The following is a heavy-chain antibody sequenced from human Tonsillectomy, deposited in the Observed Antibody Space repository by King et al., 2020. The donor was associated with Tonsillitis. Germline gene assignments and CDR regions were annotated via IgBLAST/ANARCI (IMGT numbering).Heavy chain of an antibody. CDR3: AKDRDFWSPHGMDV. J-gene: IGHJ6*02. D-gene: IGHD3-3*01. Sequence: VQLVESGGGLIQPGGSLRLSCAASGLTFSSYAMNWVRQAPGKGLEWASGLSGSGGSTYYADSVEGRFAISRDNSKNTLYLQMNSLRAEDTAVYYCAKDRDFWSPHGMDVWGQGTTVTVSS. CDR1: GLTFSSYA. V-gene: IGHV3-23*04. CDR2: LSGSGGST.